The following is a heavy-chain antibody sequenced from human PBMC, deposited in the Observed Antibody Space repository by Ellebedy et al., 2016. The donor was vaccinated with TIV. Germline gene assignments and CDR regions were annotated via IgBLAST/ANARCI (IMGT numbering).Heavy chain of an antibody. CDR1: GGSFSGYY. D-gene: IGHD5-18*01. CDR3: ARGEMDTEYYYYYYGMDV. CDR2: INHSGST. V-gene: IGHV4-34*01. Sequence: SETLSLXCAVYGGSFSGYYWSWIRQPPGKGLEWIGEINHSGSTNYNPSLKSRVTISVDTSKNQFSLKLSSVTAADTAVYYCARGEMDTEYYYYYYGMDVWGQGTTVTVSS. J-gene: IGHJ6*02.